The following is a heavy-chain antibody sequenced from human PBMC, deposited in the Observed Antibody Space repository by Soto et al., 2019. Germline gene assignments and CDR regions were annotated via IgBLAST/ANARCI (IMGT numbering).Heavy chain of an antibody. CDR2: IWYDGSNK. D-gene: IGHD3-22*01. J-gene: IGHJ5*02. CDR3: ARDRLLEGYYYDSSGYSNWFDP. Sequence: QVQLVESGGGVVQPGRSLRLSCAASGFTFSSYGMHWVRQAPGKGLEWVAVIWYDGSNKYYADSVKGRFTISRDNSKNTLYLQMNSLRAEDTAVYYCARDRLLEGYYYDSSGYSNWFDPWGQGTLVTVSS. V-gene: IGHV3-33*01. CDR1: GFTFSSYG.